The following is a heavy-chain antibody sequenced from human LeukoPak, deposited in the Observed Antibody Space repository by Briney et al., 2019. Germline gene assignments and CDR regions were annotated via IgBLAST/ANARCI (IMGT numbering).Heavy chain of an antibody. V-gene: IGHV3-48*02. CDR1: GFTFSSYS. CDR3: ARIPGGYYYAMDV. D-gene: IGHD3-16*01. J-gene: IGHJ6*02. CDR2: ISSRSSNI. Sequence: GGSLRLSCAASGFTFSSYSMDWVRQAPGKVLEWVSYISSRSSNIYYADSVKGRFTISRDNAKNSLYLQMNSLRDEDTAVYYCARIPGGYYYAMDVWGQGTTVTVSS.